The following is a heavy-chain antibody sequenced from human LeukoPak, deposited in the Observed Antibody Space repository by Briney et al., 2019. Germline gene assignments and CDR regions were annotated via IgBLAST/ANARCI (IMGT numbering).Heavy chain of an antibody. CDR3: AELGITMIGGV. CDR1: GFTFSSSG. D-gene: IGHD3-10*02. CDR2: ISSTGGTI. V-gene: IGHV3-48*04. J-gene: IGHJ6*04. Sequence: GGSLRLSCAASGFTFSSSGMHWVRQAPGKGLEWVSAISSTGGTIYYADSVKGRSTISRDNAKNSLYLQMNSLRAEDTAVYYCAELGITMIGGVWGKGTTVTISS.